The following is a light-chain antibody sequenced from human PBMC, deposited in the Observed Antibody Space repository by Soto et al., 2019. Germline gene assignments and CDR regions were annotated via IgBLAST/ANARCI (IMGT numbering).Light chain of an antibody. V-gene: IGLV2-23*01. CDR3: CSYAGSRSWV. J-gene: IGLJ3*02. CDR1: SSDVGSYNL. Sequence: QSVLTQPASVSGSLGQSITISCTGTSSDVGSYNLVSWYQQHTGKAPKLMIYESSKWPSGISIRFSGSKSGNTASLTISGRQAEDEADYYCCSYAGSRSWVFGGGTKLTVL. CDR2: ESS.